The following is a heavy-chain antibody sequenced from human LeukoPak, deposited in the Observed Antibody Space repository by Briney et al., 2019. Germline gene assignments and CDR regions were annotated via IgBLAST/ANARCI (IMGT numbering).Heavy chain of an antibody. D-gene: IGHD3-10*01. V-gene: IGHV5-51*01. CDR1: GYSFPTYW. CDR2: IYPGDSDP. J-gene: IGHJ4*02. CDR3: ARAYSYGSGSYYHFDY. Sequence: GESLKISCKGSGYSFPTYWIALVRQMPGKGLEWMGIIYPGDSDPRYSPSFQGQVTISADKSISTAYLQWSSLKASDTAIYYCARAYSYGSGSYYHFDYWGQGTLVTVSS.